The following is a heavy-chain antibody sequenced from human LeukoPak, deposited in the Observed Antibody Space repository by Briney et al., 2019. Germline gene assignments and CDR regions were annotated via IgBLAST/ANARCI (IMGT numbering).Heavy chain of an antibody. D-gene: IGHD2-2*01. V-gene: IGHV5-10-1*01. J-gene: IGHJ4*02. CDR2: IDPSDSYT. CDR1: GYSFPNYW. Sequence: GESLRISCKRSGYSFPNYWISWVRQMPGKGLEWMGTIDPSDSYTSYSPSFQGHVTISADKSISTAYLQWSGLKASDSAIYYCARASSTLNTDYWGQGTLVTVSS. CDR3: ARASSTLNTDY.